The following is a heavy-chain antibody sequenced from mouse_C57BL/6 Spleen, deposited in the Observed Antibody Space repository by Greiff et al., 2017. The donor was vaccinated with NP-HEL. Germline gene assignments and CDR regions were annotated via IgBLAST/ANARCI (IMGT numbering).Heavy chain of an antibody. CDR1: GYAFSSSW. J-gene: IGHJ1*03. CDR3: ARERNFDV. V-gene: IGHV1-82*01. CDR2: IYPGDGDT. Sequence: VKLQESGPELVKPGASVKISCKASGYAFSSSWMNWVKQRPGKGLEWIGRIYPGDGDTNYNGKFKGKATLTADKSSSTAYMQLSSLTSEDSVVYFCARERNFDVWGTGTTVTVSS.